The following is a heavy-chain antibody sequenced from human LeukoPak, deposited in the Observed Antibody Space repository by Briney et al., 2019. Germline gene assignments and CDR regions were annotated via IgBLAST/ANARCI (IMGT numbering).Heavy chain of an antibody. J-gene: IGHJ5*02. Sequence: SETLSLTCTVSGGSISSDSYHWSWIRQPPGKGLEWIGSMSHSGSAYYSLSLKSRVSMSVDTSTNQLSLKLSSVTAADTAVYYCARRKGIGPYKDWFDPWGQGTLVTVSS. CDR3: ARRKGIGPYKDWFDP. CDR2: MSHSGSA. V-gene: IGHV4-39*07. D-gene: IGHD1-1*01. CDR1: GGSISSDSYH.